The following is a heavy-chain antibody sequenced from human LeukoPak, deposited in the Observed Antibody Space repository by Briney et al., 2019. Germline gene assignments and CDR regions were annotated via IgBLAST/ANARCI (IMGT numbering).Heavy chain of an antibody. D-gene: IGHD2-15*01. CDR2: INHSGST. V-gene: IGHV4-34*01. J-gene: IGHJ6*04. CDR1: GGSFRGYY. Sequence: KSSETLSLTCAVYGGSFRGYYWSWVRQPPGKGLEWIGEINHSGSTNYNPSLKSRVTISVDTSKNQFSLKLSSVTAADTAVYYCARGLVVVVAATLNYGMDVWGKGTTVTVSS. CDR3: ARGLVVVVAATLNYGMDV.